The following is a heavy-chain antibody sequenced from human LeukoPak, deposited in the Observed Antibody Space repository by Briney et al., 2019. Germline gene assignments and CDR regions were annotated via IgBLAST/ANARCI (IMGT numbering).Heavy chain of an antibody. Sequence: PGGSLRLSCAASGFTFNSYAMSWIRQAPGKGLEWVAVIWYDGSNKYYADSVKGRFTISRDNSKNTLYLQMNSLRAEDTAVYYCARGGELWFGANWFDPWGQGTLVTVSS. CDR3: ARGGELWFGANWFDP. J-gene: IGHJ5*02. CDR2: IWYDGSNK. V-gene: IGHV3-33*08. CDR1: GFTFNSYA. D-gene: IGHD3-10*01.